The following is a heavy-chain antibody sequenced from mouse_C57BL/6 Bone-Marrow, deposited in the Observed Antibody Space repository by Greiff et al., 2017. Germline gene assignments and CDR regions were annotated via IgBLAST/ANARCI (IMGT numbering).Heavy chain of an antibody. CDR3: ARNPFITTVVGYAMDY. V-gene: IGHV2-2*01. D-gene: IGHD1-1*01. CDR1: GFSLTSYG. J-gene: IGHJ4*01. CDR2: IWSGGST. Sequence: QVQLQQSGPGLVQPSQSLSITCTVSGFSLTSYGVHWVRQSPGKGLEWLGVIWSGGSTDYNAAFISRLSISKDNSKSQVFFKMNSLQADDTAIYYCARNPFITTVVGYAMDYWGQGTSVTVSS.